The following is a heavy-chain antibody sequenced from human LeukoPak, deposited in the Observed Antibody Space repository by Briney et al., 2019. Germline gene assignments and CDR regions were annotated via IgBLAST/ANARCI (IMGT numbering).Heavy chain of an antibody. CDR2: INHSGST. D-gene: IGHD5-18*01. CDR3: ARGPDTAIGDAFDI. V-gene: IGHV4-34*01. CDR1: GGSFSGYY. Sequence: PSETLSLTCAVYGGSFSGYYWSWIRQPPGKGLEWIGEINHSGSTNYNPSLKSRVTISVDTSKNQFSLKLSSMTAADTAVYYCARGPDTAIGDAFDIWGQGTMVTVSS. J-gene: IGHJ3*02.